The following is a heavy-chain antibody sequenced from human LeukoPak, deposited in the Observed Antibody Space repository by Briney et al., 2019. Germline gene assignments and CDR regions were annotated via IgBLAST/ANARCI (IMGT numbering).Heavy chain of an antibody. D-gene: IGHD6-19*01. CDR3: AKVLYSSGVTHYYYYMDV. V-gene: IGHV3-7*01. CDR1: GFTFLSYW. Sequence: GGSLRLSCAASGFTFLSYWMSWVRQTPGKGLEWVANIKQDGSEKYYVDSVKGRFTISRDNSKNTLYLQMNSLRAEDTAVYYCAKVLYSSGVTHYYYYMDVWGKGTTVTVSS. J-gene: IGHJ6*03. CDR2: IKQDGSEK.